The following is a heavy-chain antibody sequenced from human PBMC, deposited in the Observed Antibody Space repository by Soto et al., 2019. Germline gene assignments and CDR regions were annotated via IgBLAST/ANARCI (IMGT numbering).Heavy chain of an antibody. V-gene: IGHV4-34*09. CDR3: ARDNSLSNYYDSSGYLDY. CDR1: GGSFSGYY. CDR2: INHSGST. D-gene: IGHD3-22*01. J-gene: IGHJ4*02. Sequence: SETLSLTCAVYGGSFSGYYWSWIRQPPGKGLEWIGEINHSGSTNYNPSLKSRVTISVDTSKNQFSLKLSSVTAADTAVYYCARDNSLSNYYDSSGYLDYWGQGTLVTVSS.